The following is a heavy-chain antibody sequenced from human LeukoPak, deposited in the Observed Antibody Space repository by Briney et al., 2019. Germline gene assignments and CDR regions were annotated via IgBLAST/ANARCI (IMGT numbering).Heavy chain of an antibody. CDR3: AKDHGSGWYSYLDD. J-gene: IGHJ4*02. D-gene: IGHD6-19*01. Sequence: SQTLSLTCAISGDSVSSNSTAWNWIRQSPSRGLEWLGRTYYRSKWYNDYAVSVKSRITINPDTSRNQFSLQLNSVTPEDTAVYYCAKDHGSGWYSYLDDWGQGTLVTVSS. CDR1: GDSVSSNSTA. CDR2: TYYRSKWYN. V-gene: IGHV6-1*01.